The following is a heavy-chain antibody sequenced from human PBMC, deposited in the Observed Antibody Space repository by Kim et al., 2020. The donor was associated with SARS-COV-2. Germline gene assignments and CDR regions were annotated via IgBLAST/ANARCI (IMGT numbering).Heavy chain of an antibody. CDR3: AREGGSGSYSTLNWFDP. J-gene: IGHJ5*02. CDR1: GGSIGSTSHY. V-gene: IGHV4-39*02. CDR2: VYYSGST. Sequence: SETLSLTCTVSGGSIGSTSHYWVWTRQPPGKGPEWIGSVYYSGSTSYNPSLKSRVAISVDTSKNQFSLKLSSVTAADTALYYCAREGGSGSYSTLNWFDPWGQGTLVTVSS. D-gene: IGHD3-10*01.